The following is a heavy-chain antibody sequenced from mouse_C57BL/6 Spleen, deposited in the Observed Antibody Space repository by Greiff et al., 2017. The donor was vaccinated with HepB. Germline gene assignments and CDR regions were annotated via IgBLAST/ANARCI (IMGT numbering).Heavy chain of an antibody. CDR3: AREPPTD. D-gene: IGHD1-1*01. J-gene: IGHJ3*01. CDR2: ISYDGSN. CDR1: GYSITSGYY. V-gene: IGHV3-6*01. Sequence: EVQLQESGPGLVKPSQSLSLTCSVTGYSITSGYYWNWIRQFPGNKLEWMGYISYDGSNNYNPSLKNRISITRDTSKNQFFLKLNSVTTEDTATYYCAREPPTDWGQGTRVTVSA.